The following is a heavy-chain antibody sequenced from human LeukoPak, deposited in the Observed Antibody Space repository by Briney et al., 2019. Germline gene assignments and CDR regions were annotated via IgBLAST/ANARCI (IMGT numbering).Heavy chain of an antibody. D-gene: IGHD6-13*01. V-gene: IGHV4-59*13. Sequence: PSETLSLTCSVSGASINSYYWNWIRQSPGKGLEWLGNIHYRGTTNYNPSLKSRVTISVDTSKNQFSLKLSSVTAADTAVYYCARVEGAAANNWFDPWGQGTLVTVSS. CDR3: ARVEGAAANNWFDP. CDR2: IHYRGTT. J-gene: IGHJ5*02. CDR1: GASINSYY.